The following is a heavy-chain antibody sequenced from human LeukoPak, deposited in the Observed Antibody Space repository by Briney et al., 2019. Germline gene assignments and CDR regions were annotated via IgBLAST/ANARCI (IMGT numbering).Heavy chain of an antibody. V-gene: IGHV6-1*01. Sequence: SQTLSLTCAISGDSVSGNSTAYNWIRQSPSRGLEWLGRTYYRSKWYNDYAVSVKSRIIINPDTSKNQLSLQLKSVTPEDTAVYYCARGGQGDGYSADEAFDFWDQGTMVTVSS. D-gene: IGHD5-24*01. J-gene: IGHJ3*01. CDR1: GDSVSGNSTA. CDR2: TYYRSKWYN. CDR3: ARGGQGDGYSADEAFDF.